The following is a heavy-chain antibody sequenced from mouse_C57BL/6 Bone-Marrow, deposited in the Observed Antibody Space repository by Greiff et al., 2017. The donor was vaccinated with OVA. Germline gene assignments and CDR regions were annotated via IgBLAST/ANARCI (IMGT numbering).Heavy chain of an antibody. D-gene: IGHD2-5*01. J-gene: IGHJ1*03. Sequence: EVKLMESEGGLVQPGSSMKLSCTASGFTFSDYYMAWVRQVPEKGLEWVANINYDGSSTYYLDSLKSRFIISRDNAKNILYLQMSSLKSEDTATYYCARDQAEYSNYDWYFDVWGTGTTVTVSS. V-gene: IGHV5-16*01. CDR2: INYDGSST. CDR3: ARDQAEYSNYDWYFDV. CDR1: GFTFSDYY.